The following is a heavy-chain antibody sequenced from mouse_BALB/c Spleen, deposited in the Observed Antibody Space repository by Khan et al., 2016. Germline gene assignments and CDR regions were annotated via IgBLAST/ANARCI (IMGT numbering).Heavy chain of an antibody. V-gene: IGHV5-17*02. J-gene: IGHJ4*01. CDR3: AREGGRNSYAMDY. CDR1: GFTFSSFG. CDR2: ISSGSSTI. Sequence: EVQLVESGGGLVQPGGSRKLSCAASGFTFSSFGMHWVRLAPEKGLEWVAYISSGSSTIYSADTVKGRFILSRANPKYTLFLQMTSLRSADSAMYYCAREGGRNSYAMDYWGQGTSVTVS.